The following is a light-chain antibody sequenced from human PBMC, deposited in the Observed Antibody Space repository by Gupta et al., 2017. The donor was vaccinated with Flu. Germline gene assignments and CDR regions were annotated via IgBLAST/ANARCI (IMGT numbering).Light chain of an antibody. CDR2: EVS. CDR1: PSLLASEGKTC. CDR3: RQSIEIPYT. V-gene: IGKV2D-29*01. J-gene: IGKJ2*01. Sequence: DVVMTPTPLPLSVTPGQQTPLPCRSSPSLLASEGKTCLFWYLQKPGRPPQLLIYEVSNRFAGVLDRFSGSGSGTDFTLRISRVEAEDVGVYYCRQSIEIPYTFGQGTKVEIK.